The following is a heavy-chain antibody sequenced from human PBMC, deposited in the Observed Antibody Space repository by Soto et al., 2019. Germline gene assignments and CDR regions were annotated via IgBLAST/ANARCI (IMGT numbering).Heavy chain of an antibody. V-gene: IGHV3-33*01. D-gene: IGHD2-2*01. CDR3: ARDYCSTSSCYDY. J-gene: IGHJ4*02. CDR1: GFTFSNYG. CDR2: IWYDGSKT. Sequence: GGSLRLSCTTSGFTFSNYGMHWVRQAPGKGLEWVAAIWYDGSKTYYADSVRGRVTISRDPPKKTVHLQMNRLRAEDTALYHCARDYCSTSSCYDYWGQGTMVTVSS.